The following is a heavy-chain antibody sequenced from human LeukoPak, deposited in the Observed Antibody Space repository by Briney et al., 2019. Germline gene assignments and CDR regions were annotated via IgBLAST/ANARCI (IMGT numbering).Heavy chain of an antibody. CDR2: ISGSGGGT. CDR1: GFTFSSIA. D-gene: IGHD1-26*01. V-gene: IGHV3-23*01. Sequence: GGSLRLSCAASGFTFSSIAMSWVRQAPDKGLEWFSTISGSGGGTYYADSVKGRFTISRDDSKNTLYLQMNSLRADDTAVYYCAKDLGRYRNNFFDYWGQGNLVTVSS. CDR3: AKDLGRYRNNFFDY. J-gene: IGHJ4*02.